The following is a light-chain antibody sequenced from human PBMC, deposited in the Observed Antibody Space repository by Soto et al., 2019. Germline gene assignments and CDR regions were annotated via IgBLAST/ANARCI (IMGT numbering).Light chain of an antibody. CDR3: QQRSNWPIIT. CDR2: GAS. CDR1: QSITTN. Sequence: VMTQSPATLSVSPGARATLSCRASQSITTNLAWYQQKPGQAPRLLIYGASTRATGIPARFSGSGSGTDFTLTISSLEPEDFAVYYCQQRSNWPIITFGQGTRLEIK. J-gene: IGKJ5*01. V-gene: IGKV3-15*01.